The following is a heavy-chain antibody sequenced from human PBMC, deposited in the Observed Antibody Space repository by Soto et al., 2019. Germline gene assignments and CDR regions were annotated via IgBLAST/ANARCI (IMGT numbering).Heavy chain of an antibody. J-gene: IGHJ6*02. CDR2: IYWDDDK. Sequence: QITLKESGPTLVKPTQTLTLTCTFSGFSLSTSGVGVGWIRQPPAKALEWLALIYWDDDKRYSPSLNSRLTITNDTSKNQVVLTMTNMDPVDTATYYCVLWFGEFNYYYGMDVWGQGTTVTVSS. CDR1: GFSLSTSGVG. D-gene: IGHD3-10*01. CDR3: VLWFGEFNYYYGMDV. V-gene: IGHV2-5*02.